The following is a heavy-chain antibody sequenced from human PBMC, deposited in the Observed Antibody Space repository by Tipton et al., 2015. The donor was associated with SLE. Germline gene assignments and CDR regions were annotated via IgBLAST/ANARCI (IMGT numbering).Heavy chain of an antibody. CDR3: ARLGSRTYLTLDGFYLDY. Sequence: LRLSCFVSGGYITSDIYYWGWIRQPPGKGLEWIGSVYESGTTYYNPSLKSRVTMSVDTSKTQFSLRLSSETAADTAVYYCARLGSRTYLTLDGFYLDYWGQGILVTVSS. V-gene: IGHV4-39*07. D-gene: IGHD2-2*01. CDR2: VYESGTT. CDR1: GGYITSDIYY. J-gene: IGHJ4*02.